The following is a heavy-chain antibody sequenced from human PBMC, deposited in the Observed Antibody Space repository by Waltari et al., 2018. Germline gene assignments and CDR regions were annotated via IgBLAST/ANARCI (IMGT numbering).Heavy chain of an antibody. V-gene: IGHV1-2*02. CDR3: ARELLVVTSPYYGLDV. J-gene: IGHJ6*02. CDR1: GYTFTGYY. D-gene: IGHD2-15*01. Sequence: QVHLMQSGAEVKKPGASVTVSCKPSGYTFTGYYMHWVRQAPGQGLEWMGWVNPNSGDTNYAQKFQGRVTMTRDTSISTAYMELSRLRSDDAAVYFCARELLVVTSPYYGLDVWGQGTTVTVSS. CDR2: VNPNSGDT.